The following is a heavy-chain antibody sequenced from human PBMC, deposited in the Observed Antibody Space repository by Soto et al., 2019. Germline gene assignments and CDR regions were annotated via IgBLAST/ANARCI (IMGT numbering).Heavy chain of an antibody. CDR1: FTFRMYS. V-gene: IGHV3-21*01. CDR2: ISSGGSYI. Sequence: EVQVVESGGGLVQPGGSLRLSCSFTFRMYSMNWVRQAPGKGLEWVASISSGGSYIKYADSVKGRFTISRDNAKNSVSLQMRSLRVDDTAVYVSTRDQGGSDDSWVDPWGQRTLVTVSS. J-gene: IGHJ5*02. CDR3: TRDQGGSDDSWVDP. D-gene: IGHD1-26*01.